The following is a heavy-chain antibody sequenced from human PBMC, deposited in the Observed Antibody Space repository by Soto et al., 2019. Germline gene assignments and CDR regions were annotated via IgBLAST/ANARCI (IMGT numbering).Heavy chain of an antibody. J-gene: IGHJ6*02. CDR1: GYTFTGNY. D-gene: IGHD3-3*01. V-gene: IGHV1-2*04. Sequence: ASVMVSCKASGYTFTGNYMHWVRQAPGQGREWMGWINPNSGGTNYAQKFQGWDTMTRDTSISTAYMELSRLRSDDTAVYYCARGRAILECLFQCYHHYGMDFWSQGSTDTGS. CDR2: INPNSGGT. CDR3: ARGRAILECLFQCYHHYGMDF.